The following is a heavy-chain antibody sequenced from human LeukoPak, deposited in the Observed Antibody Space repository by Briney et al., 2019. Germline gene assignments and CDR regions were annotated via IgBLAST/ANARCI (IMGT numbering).Heavy chain of an antibody. D-gene: IGHD3-10*01. CDR1: GFTFSSYG. J-gene: IGHJ4*02. CDR3: AREFRGVISYFDY. Sequence: GGSLRLSCAASGFTFSSYGMSWVRQAPGKGLEWVSYMSSGSSTMYYADSVKGRFTISRDNAKNSLYLQMNSLRAEDTAVYYCAREFRGVISYFDYWGQGTLVTVSS. V-gene: IGHV3-48*01. CDR2: MSSGSSTM.